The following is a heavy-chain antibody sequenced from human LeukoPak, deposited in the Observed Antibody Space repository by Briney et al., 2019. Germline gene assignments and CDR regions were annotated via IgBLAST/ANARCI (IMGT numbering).Heavy chain of an antibody. J-gene: IGHJ4*02. CDR2: MNPNSGNT. V-gene: IGHV1-8*03. Sequence: ASVKVSCKASGYTFTSYDINWVRQATGQGLEWMGWMNPNSGNTGYAQKFQGRVTITRNTSISTAYMELSSLRSEDTAVYYCARAPSLPGIAAAGADYWGQGTLVTVSS. CDR1: GYTFTSYD. CDR3: ARAPSLPGIAAAGADY. D-gene: IGHD6-13*01.